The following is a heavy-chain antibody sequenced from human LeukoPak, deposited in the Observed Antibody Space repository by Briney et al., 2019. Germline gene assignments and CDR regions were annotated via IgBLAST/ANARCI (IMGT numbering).Heavy chain of an antibody. D-gene: IGHD6-19*01. J-gene: IGHJ4*02. CDR2: IYYSGST. Sequence: NPSETLSLTCTVSGGSISSYYWSWIRQPPGKGLEWIGYIYYSGSTNYNPSLKSRVTISVDTSKNQFSLKLSSVTAADTAVYYCARSGYSSGWYHFDYWDQGTLVTVSS. CDR3: ARSGYSSGWYHFDY. CDR1: GGSISSYY. V-gene: IGHV4-59*01.